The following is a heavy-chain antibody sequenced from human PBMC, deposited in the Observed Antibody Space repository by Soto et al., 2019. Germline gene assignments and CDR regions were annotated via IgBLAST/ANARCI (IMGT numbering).Heavy chain of an antibody. J-gene: IGHJ4*02. CDR2: IYPGDSDT. D-gene: IGHD2-2*01. CDR3: ARLSDIVVVPAARAFDY. CDR1: GYSFTSYW. Sequence: PGESLKISCKGSGYSFTSYWIGWVRQMPGKGLEWMGIIYPGDSDTRYSPSIQGQVTISADKSNNTAYLQWSSLKASDTAMYYCARLSDIVVVPAARAFDYWGQGTLVTVSS. V-gene: IGHV5-51*01.